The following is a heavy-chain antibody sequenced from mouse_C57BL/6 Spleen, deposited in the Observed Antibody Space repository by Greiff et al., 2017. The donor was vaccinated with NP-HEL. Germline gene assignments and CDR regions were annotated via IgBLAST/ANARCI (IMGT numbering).Heavy chain of an antibody. V-gene: IGHV1-80*01. CDR1: GYAFSSYW. Sequence: VQLQQSGAELVKPGASVKISCKASGYAFSSYWMNWVKQRPGKGLEWIGQIYPGDGDTNYNGKFKGKATLTADKSSSTAYMQLSSLTSEDSAVYFCARSATAQASYYFDYWGQGTTLTVSS. CDR3: ARSATAQASYYFDY. D-gene: IGHD3-2*02. CDR2: IYPGDGDT. J-gene: IGHJ2*01.